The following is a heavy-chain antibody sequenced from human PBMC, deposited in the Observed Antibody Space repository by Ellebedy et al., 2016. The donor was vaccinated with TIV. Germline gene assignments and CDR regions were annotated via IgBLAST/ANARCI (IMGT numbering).Heavy chain of an antibody. CDR3: ARGWDYGSGSNGLDP. V-gene: IGHV4-34*01. CDR2: ISHIGMT. Sequence: MPGGSLRLSCGVYGGXXNGYSCTWIXHPPALCLEWIASISHIGMTNYNESLKSRVSLSVDTYKNQFSLELSSVTAADTAVYYCARGWDYGSGSNGLDPWGQGTLVTVSS. D-gene: IGHD3-10*01. CDR1: GGXXNGYS. J-gene: IGHJ5*02.